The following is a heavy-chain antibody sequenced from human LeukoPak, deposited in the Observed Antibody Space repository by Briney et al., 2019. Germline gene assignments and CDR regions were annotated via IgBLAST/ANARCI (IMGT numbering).Heavy chain of an antibody. D-gene: IGHD2-2*01. Sequence: GGSLRLSCVFSGFTFSSYAMSWVRQAPGKGLEWVSSLSGSGGSTYYADSVKGRFTISRDNSKNTLYLQMNSLRAEDTAVYYCAKGEGYCSSTSCETITDYWGQGTLVTVSS. J-gene: IGHJ4*02. CDR3: AKGEGYCSSTSCETITDY. CDR2: LSGSGGST. CDR1: GFTFSSYA. V-gene: IGHV3-23*01.